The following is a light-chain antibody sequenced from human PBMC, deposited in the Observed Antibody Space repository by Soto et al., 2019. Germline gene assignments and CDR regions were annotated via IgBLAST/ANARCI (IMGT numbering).Light chain of an antibody. CDR3: NHYNIWSLT. J-gene: IGKJ1*01. CDR1: QRVSSN. V-gene: IGKV3-15*01. CDR2: GAS. Sequence: EIVMTQSPATLSVSPGERATLSCRASQRVSSNLAWSQQKPGPAPRLLIYGASTRATCIPSRFSGSGSGTEFTLNISSLKSEDCAVCYCNHYNIWSLTFGQQNQVEI.